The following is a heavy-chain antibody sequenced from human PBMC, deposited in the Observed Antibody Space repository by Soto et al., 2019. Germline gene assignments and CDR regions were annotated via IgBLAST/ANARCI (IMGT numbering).Heavy chain of an antibody. CDR1: GFIFADVW. J-gene: IGHJ5*02. CDR3: AKRAYTPYDFISVNWFDP. D-gene: IGHD2-15*01. V-gene: IGHV5-51*01. CDR2: IHPGDSDT. Sequence: GESLKTAFKGSGFIFADVWIGWVRQRPGQGLEWVGIIHPGDSDTKYSPSFQGHVTISADKSISTLYLQWDSLRASDTAIYYCAKRAYTPYDFISVNWFDPWGQGTLVTVSS.